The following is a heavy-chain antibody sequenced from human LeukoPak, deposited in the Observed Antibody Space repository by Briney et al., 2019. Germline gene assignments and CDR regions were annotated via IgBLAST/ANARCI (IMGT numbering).Heavy chain of an antibody. D-gene: IGHD3-22*01. J-gene: IGHJ4*02. CDR3: ARDYYYDSSGYYTPDDY. V-gene: IGHV3-20*04. CDR1: GGTFDDYG. CDR2: INWNGGGT. Sequence: GGSLRLSCAASGGTFDDYGMSWVRQAPGKGLEWVSGINWNGGGTVYADSVKGRFTISRDNAKNSLYLQMNSLRAEDTALYYCARDYYYDSSGYYTPDDYWGQGTLVTVSS.